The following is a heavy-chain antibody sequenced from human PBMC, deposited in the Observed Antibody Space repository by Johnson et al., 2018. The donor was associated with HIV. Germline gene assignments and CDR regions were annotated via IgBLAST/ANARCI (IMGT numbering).Heavy chain of an antibody. CDR1: GFTFSDYA. J-gene: IGHJ3*02. D-gene: IGHD6-13*01. CDR3: ARDDLGNPFSSYDAFDI. CDR2: ISYDGSNK. Sequence: VQLVESGGNVVQPGRSLRLSCAASGFTFSDYAMHWVRQAPGKGLEWVAVISYDGSNKYYADSVQGRFTISRDNSKNTLYLQMNSLRAEDTAVYYCARDDLGNPFSSYDAFDIWGQGTMVTVSS. V-gene: IGHV3-30-3*01.